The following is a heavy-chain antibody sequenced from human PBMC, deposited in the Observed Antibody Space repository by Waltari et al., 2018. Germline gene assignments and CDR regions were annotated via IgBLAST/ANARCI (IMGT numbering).Heavy chain of an antibody. CDR2: INHSGST. V-gene: IGHV4-34*01. J-gene: IGHJ6*03. Sequence: QVQLQQWGAGLLKPSETLSLTCAVYGGSFSGYYWSWIRQPPGKGLEWIGEINHSGSTNYNPSLKSRVTISVDTSKNQFSLKLSSVTAADTAVYYCARGKAMYSGTPYYMDVWGKGTTVTVSS. CDR3: ARGKAMYSGTPYYMDV. CDR1: GGSFSGYY. D-gene: IGHD6-13*01.